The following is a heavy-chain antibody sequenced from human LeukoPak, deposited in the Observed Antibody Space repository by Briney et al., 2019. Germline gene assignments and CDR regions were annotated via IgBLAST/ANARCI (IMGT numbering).Heavy chain of an antibody. Sequence: AGGSLRLSCAASGFTFSSYSMNWVRQAPEKGLEWVSSIRSSSSYIYYADSVKGRFTISRDNAKNSLYLQMNSLRAEDTAVYYCARDNDSSALDYWGQGTLITVSS. CDR3: ARDNDSSALDY. CDR2: IRSSSSYI. V-gene: IGHV3-21*01. J-gene: IGHJ4*02. CDR1: GFTFSSYS. D-gene: IGHD3-22*01.